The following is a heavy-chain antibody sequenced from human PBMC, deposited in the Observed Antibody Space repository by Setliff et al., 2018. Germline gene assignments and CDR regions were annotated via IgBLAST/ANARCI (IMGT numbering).Heavy chain of an antibody. J-gene: IGHJ4*02. CDR1: GFTFSSYG. CDR3: AKDRVNDGYWDFDS. D-gene: IGHD1-1*01. Sequence: GGSLRLSCAASGFTFSSYGMHWVRQAPGKGLEWVAGVIQGGSGVYADSVKGRSTISRDNSRNTFFLQMNNLRAEDTATYYCAKDRVNDGYWDFDSWGQGIVVTVSS. V-gene: IGHV3-NL1*01. CDR2: VIQGGSG.